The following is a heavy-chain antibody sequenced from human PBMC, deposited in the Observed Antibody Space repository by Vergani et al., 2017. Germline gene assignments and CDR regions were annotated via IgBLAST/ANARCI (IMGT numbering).Heavy chain of an antibody. D-gene: IGHD3-10*01. J-gene: IGHJ6*02. CDR1: DSSIMTNPY. CDR2: IHHSGDT. Sequence: QVQLQESGPGLVKPSETLTLTCDVSDSSIMTNPYWGWFRQSPGKGLEWIGCIHHSGDTHYNSSLKSRVSISIVSSSKFSLILTSVTAADTAIYYCSRHRGSGSFFPSSYFYGMDVWGHGTTVTVSS. CDR3: SRHRGSGSFFPSSYFYGMDV. V-gene: IGHV4-38-2*01.